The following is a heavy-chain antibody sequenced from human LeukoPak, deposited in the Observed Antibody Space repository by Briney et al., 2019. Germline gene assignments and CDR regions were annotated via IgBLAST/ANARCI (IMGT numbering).Heavy chain of an antibody. D-gene: IGHD3-9*01. CDR1: GFTFSSYA. Sequence: GGSLRLSCAASGFTFSSYAMSWVRQAAGKGLEWVSAIGGSGGSTYYADSVKGRFTISRDNSKNTLYLQMNSLRAEGTAVYYCAKRPQYYDILTGSDAFDIWGQGTMVTVSS. CDR3: AKRPQYYDILTGSDAFDI. CDR2: IGGSGGST. V-gene: IGHV3-23*01. J-gene: IGHJ3*02.